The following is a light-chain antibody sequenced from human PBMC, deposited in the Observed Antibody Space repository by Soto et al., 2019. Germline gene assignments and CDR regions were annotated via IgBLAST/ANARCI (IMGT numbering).Light chain of an antibody. V-gene: IGKV3D-20*02. CDR1: QSVSSSY. CDR2: GAS. Sequence: EIVLTQSPGTLSLSPGERATLSCRASQSVSSSYLAWYQQKPGQAPRLLIYGASSRATGIPDRFSGSGSGTDFTLTISSLEPEDFAVYYCHQRSNWLDTFGQGTRLEIK. CDR3: HQRSNWLDT. J-gene: IGKJ5*01.